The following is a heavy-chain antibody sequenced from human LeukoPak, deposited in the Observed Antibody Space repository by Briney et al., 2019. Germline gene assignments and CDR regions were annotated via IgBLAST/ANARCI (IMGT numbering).Heavy chain of an antibody. J-gene: IGHJ6*03. V-gene: IGHV1-8*01. Sequence: ASVKVSCKASGYTFTSYDINWVRQATGQGLEWMGWMNPNSGNTGYAQKFQGRVTMTRNTSISTAYMELSSLRSEDTAVYYCARAAAAGTLAHYYYYMDVWGKGTTVTVSS. CDR2: MNPNSGNT. D-gene: IGHD6-13*01. CDR3: ARAAAAGTLAHYYYYMDV. CDR1: GYTFTSYD.